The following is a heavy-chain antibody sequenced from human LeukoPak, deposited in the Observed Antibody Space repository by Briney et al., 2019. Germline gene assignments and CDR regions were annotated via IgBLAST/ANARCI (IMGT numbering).Heavy chain of an antibody. CDR1: GFTVSSNY. V-gene: IGHV3-53*05. CDR2: IYSGGST. J-gene: IGHJ6*02. CDR3: AKGGNYYYYYGMDV. D-gene: IGHD1-26*01. Sequence: GGSLRLSCAASGFTVSSNYMSWVRQAPGKGLEWVSVIYSGGSTYYADSVKGRFTISRDNSKNTLYLQMNSLRAEDTAVYYCAKGGNYYYYYGMDVWGQGTTVTVSS.